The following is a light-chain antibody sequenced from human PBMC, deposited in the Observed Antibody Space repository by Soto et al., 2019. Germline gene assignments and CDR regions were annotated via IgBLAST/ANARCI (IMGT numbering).Light chain of an antibody. J-gene: IGLJ1*01. Sequence: QSVLTQPTSVSGSPGQSITISCTGNHNDIGTYDYVSWYQQHPGRAPRLLMHGVTTRPSGISGRFSASKSGLTASLTISGLHPEDEPDYYCSSYGGRSNYVFGTGTKVTVL. CDR1: HNDIGTYDY. CDR2: GVT. V-gene: IGLV2-14*03. CDR3: SSYGGRSNYV.